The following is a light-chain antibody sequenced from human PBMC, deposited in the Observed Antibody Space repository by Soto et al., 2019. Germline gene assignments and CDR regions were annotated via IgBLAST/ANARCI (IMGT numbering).Light chain of an antibody. CDR2: GAS. V-gene: IGKV3-20*01. J-gene: IGKJ2*01. CDR3: QQYGTSPPVA. Sequence: EIVLTQSPGTLSLSPGDRATLSCRASQSISSAYLAWYQQKPGQAPRLLVFGASKRVPGIPDRFSGSGSGTDFTLTINRLGPEDSAVYYCQQYGTSPPVAFGQGTKLKIK. CDR1: QSISSAY.